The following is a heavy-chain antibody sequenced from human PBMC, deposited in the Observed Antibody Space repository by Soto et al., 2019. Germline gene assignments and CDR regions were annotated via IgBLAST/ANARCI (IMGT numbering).Heavy chain of an antibody. Sequence: SVKVSCKASGFTFTSSAVQWVRRARGQRLEWIGWIVVGSGNTNYAQKFQERVTITRDMSTSTAYMELSSLRSEDTAVYYCAAPIVVVPAAILYGMDVWGQGTTVTVSS. J-gene: IGHJ6*02. D-gene: IGHD2-2*01. CDR3: AAPIVVVPAAILYGMDV. CDR2: IVVGSGNT. V-gene: IGHV1-58*01. CDR1: GFTFTSSA.